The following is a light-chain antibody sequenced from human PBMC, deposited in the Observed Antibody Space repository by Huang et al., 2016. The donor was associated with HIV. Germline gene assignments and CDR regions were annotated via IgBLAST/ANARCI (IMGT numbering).Light chain of an antibody. CDR3: QQRSKWPLT. CDR2: DAS. CDR1: QSVSSY. V-gene: IGKV3-11*01. J-gene: IGKJ4*01. Sequence: VLTQSPATVSLAPGDRATLSCRASQSVSSYLAWYQHKPGRAPRLLIYDASKRATGIPARFSGSGSGTDFTLTISSLEPEDFAIYYCQQRSKWPLTFGGGTKVEIK.